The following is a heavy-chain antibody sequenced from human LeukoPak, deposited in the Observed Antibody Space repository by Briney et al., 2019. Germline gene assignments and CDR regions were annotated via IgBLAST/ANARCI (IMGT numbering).Heavy chain of an antibody. CDR3: ARDSYDFWSGYYQP. V-gene: IGHV1-2*06. CDR2: INPNSGGT. Sequence: GASVKVSCKASGYTFTDYYMHWVRQAPGQGLEWMGRINPNSGGTNYAQKFQGRVTMTRDTSISTAYMELSRLRSDDTAVYYCARDSYDFWSGYYQPWGQGTLVTVSS. J-gene: IGHJ5*02. CDR1: GYTFTDYY. D-gene: IGHD3-3*01.